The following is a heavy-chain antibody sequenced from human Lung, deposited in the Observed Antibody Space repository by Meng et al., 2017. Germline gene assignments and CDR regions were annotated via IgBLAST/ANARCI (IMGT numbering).Heavy chain of an antibody. CDR2: ISVKNGEA. J-gene: IGHJ2*01. CDR3: ARYVPNGSFWYFDF. Sequence: QVQLVQSGADAKKPGASMKVSCKASGYIFTNYDISWVRQAPGQGLEWMGWISVKNGEAKYPQNFQGRVTMTTDTTTSTAYMELRSLTSDDTAAYYCARYVPNGSFWYFDFWGRGTLVTVSS. CDR1: GYIFTNYD. D-gene: IGHD6-13*01. V-gene: IGHV1-18*01.